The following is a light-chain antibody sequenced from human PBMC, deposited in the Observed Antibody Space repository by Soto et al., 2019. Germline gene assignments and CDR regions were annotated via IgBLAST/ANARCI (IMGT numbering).Light chain of an antibody. CDR1: QSVGRN. Sequence: EIVMTQSPATLAVSPGERVTLSCRASQSVGRNLAWYQQRPGQAPRLLIYDASPRATTIPDTLTGSGYETDLTLTLRSRQSEELAVYFCQGYNNWAYIFGQRTKLE. CDR3: QGYNNWAYI. J-gene: IGKJ2*01. CDR2: DAS. V-gene: IGKV3-15*01.